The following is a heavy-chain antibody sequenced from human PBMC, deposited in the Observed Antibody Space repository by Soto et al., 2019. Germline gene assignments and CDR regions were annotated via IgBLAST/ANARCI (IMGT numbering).Heavy chain of an antibody. CDR3: ARQVFGPLHGLVDV. CDR2: VHHSWGS. V-gene: IGHV4-59*08. J-gene: IGHJ6*02. CDR1: GGSISSYY. D-gene: IGHD3-10*02. Sequence: QVQLQESGPGLVKPSETLSLSCTVSGGSISSYYWSWFRQSPGKRMEWIGYVHHSWGSSYNPSLQSRVAISLDASKSQFSLKVTSVTATDTAVYYCARQVFGPLHGLVDVWGQGTTVTVSS.